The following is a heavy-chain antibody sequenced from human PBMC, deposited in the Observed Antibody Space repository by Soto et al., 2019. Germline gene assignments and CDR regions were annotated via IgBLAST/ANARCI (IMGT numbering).Heavy chain of an antibody. CDR1: GFTFSDYA. D-gene: IGHD1-26*01. CDR2: ISYDGNNK. J-gene: IGHJ4*02. V-gene: IGHV3-30*18. Sequence: QVQLAESGGGVVQPGRSLRLSCAVSGFTFSDYAMYWVRQAPGKGLEWVAVISYDGNNKYYGESVQGRFTISRDNSKNTLFLQLNSLRTEDTGIYYCAKGVRRGATGAFDYWGQGTLVTVSS. CDR3: AKGVRRGATGAFDY.